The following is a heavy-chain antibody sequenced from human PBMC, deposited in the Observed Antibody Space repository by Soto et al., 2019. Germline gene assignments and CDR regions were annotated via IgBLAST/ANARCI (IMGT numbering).Heavy chain of an antibody. CDR1: GGTFRTYA. J-gene: IGHJ6*02. CDR3: AKGAVAGTPTSYYYYGMDV. D-gene: IGHD6-19*01. Sequence: QVQLLQSGAEVKKPGSSVRVSCEASGGTFRTYAISWVRQAPGQGLEWMGEIIPIFGTENYAQKFQGRVTITADESTTTGYMDLRSLRSEDTAVYYCAKGAVAGTPTSYYYYGMDVWGQGTTVTVSS. V-gene: IGHV1-69*12. CDR2: IIPIFGTE.